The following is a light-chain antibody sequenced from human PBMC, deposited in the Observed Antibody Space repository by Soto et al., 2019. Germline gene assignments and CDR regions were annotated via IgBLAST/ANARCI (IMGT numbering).Light chain of an antibody. CDR1: GTNIGINT. CDR3: QSYDSSLSARV. CDR2: GNS. V-gene: IGLV1-40*01. Sequence: QSVLTQPPSASGTPGQRVTISCSGSGTNIGINTVNWYQQLPGTAPKLLIYGNSNRPSGVPDRFSGSKSGTSASLAITGLQAEDEADYYCQSYDSSLSARVFGGGTKLTVL. J-gene: IGLJ3*02.